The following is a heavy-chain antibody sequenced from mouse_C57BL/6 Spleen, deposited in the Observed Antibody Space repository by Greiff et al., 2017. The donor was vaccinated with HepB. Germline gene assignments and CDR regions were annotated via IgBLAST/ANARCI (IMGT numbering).Heavy chain of an antibody. Sequence: VKLVESGAELVKPGASVKISCKASGYAFSSYWMNWVKQRPGKGLEWIGQIYPGDGDTNYNGKFKGKATLTADKSSSTAYMQLSSLTSEDSAVYFCARRGYGSSYFYYFDYWGQGTTLTVSS. CDR1: GYAFSSYW. CDR3: ARRGYGSSYFYYFDY. D-gene: IGHD1-1*01. J-gene: IGHJ2*01. V-gene: IGHV1-80*01. CDR2: IYPGDGDT.